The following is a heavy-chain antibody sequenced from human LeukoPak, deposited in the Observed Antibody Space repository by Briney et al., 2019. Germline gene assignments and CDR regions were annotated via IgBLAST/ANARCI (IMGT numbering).Heavy chain of an antibody. CDR1: GFTFSDYY. Sequence: GGSLRLSCAASGFTFSDYYMSWIRQAPGKGLEWVSYISSSGSTIYYADSVKGRFTISRDNAKNSLYLQMNSLRAEDTAVYYCARDLSWYYDSSGYLGYWGQGTLVTVSS. CDR2: ISSSGSTI. J-gene: IGHJ4*02. D-gene: IGHD3-22*01. V-gene: IGHV3-11*04. CDR3: ARDLSWYYDSSGYLGY.